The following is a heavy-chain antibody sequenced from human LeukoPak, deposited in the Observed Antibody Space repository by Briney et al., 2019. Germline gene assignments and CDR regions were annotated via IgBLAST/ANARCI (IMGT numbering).Heavy chain of an antibody. J-gene: IGHJ3*02. V-gene: IGHV3-53*01. Sequence: GGSLRLSCAASGFTVSSNYMSWVRQAPGKGLEWVSVIYSGGSTYYADSVKGRFTISRDNSKNTLYLQMNSLRAEDTAVYYCARDLTTDYSFDIWGQGTMVTVSS. CDR3: ARDLTTDYSFDI. CDR1: GFTVSSNY. D-gene: IGHD4/OR15-4a*01. CDR2: IYSGGST.